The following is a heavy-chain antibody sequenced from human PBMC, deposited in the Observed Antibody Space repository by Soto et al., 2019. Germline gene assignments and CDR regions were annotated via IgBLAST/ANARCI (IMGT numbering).Heavy chain of an antibody. CDR3: AKAQGAMAD. V-gene: IGHV3-30-3*01. D-gene: IGHD5-18*01. Sequence: GGSLRLSCAASGFTFSIYGVHWVRQAPGKGLEWVAVISYDGSDKYYAESVKGRFTISRDNSKNTLYLQMNSLRAEDTAVYYCAKAQGAMADWGQGTLVTVSS. CDR2: ISYDGSDK. CDR1: GFTFSIYG. J-gene: IGHJ4*02.